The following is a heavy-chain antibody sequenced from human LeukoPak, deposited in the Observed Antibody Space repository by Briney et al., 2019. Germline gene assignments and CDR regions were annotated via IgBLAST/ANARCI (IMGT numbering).Heavy chain of an antibody. CDR3: AKDSLGATDYFDY. D-gene: IGHD1-26*01. CDR1: GFTFGSYA. J-gene: IGHJ4*02. CDR2: ISGSGGST. V-gene: IGHV3-23*01. Sequence: PGGSLRLSCAASGFTFGSYAMSWVRQAPGKGLEWVSAISGSGGSTYYADSVKGRFTISRDNSKNTLYLQMNSLRAEDTAVYYCAKDSLGATDYFDYWGQGTLVTVSS.